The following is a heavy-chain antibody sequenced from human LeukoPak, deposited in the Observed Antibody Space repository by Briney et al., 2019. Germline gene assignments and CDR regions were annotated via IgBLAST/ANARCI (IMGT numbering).Heavy chain of an antibody. V-gene: IGHV6-1*01. D-gene: IGHD7-27*01. CDR1: GDSVSSTNAA. CDR3: ARGWGFDF. Sequence: PSQTLSLTCAISGDSVSSTNAAWNWIRQSPSRGLEWLGRTYYRSNWSTDYAVSVKSRIAINPDTSKNQFSLHLNSLTPEDTAVYYCARGWGFDFWGQGTLVTVSS. J-gene: IGHJ4*02. CDR2: TYYRSNWST.